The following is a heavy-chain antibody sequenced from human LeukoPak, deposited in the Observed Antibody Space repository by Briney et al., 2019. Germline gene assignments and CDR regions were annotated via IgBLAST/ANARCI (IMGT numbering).Heavy chain of an antibody. J-gene: IGHJ5*02. CDR3: ARTLRLANWFDP. CDR2: IYYSGST. D-gene: IGHD3-3*01. Sequence: SETLSLTCTVSGGSISSHYWSWIRQPPGKGLEWIGYIYYSGSTYYNPSLKSRVTISVDTSKNQFSLKLSSVTAADTAVYYCARTLRLANWFDPWGQGTLVTVSS. V-gene: IGHV4-30-4*08. CDR1: GGSISSHY.